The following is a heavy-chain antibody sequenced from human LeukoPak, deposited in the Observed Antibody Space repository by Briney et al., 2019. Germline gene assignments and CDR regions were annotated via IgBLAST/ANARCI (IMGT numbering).Heavy chain of an antibody. CDR2: ISSSSSHI. CDR3: TTDVRDEYSSGWYPIGY. J-gene: IGHJ4*02. D-gene: IGHD6-19*01. V-gene: IGHV3-21*01. Sequence: GGSLRLSCAASGFTFSTYSMNWVRQAPGKGLEWVSSISSSSSHIYYADSVGGRFTISRDNAKNSLYLQMNSLRAEDTAVCYCTTDVRDEYSSGWYPIGYWGQGTLVTVSS. CDR1: GFTFSTYS.